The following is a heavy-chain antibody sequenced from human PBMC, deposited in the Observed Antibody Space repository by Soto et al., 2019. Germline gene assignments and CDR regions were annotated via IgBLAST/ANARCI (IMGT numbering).Heavy chain of an antibody. D-gene: IGHD3-3*01. V-gene: IGHV4-39*01. CDR2: IYYSGST. CDR1: GGSIGSSSYY. Sequence: PSETLSLTCSVSGGSIGSSSYYWGWIRQPPGKGLEWIGSIYYSGSTYYNPSLKRRVTISVDTSKNQFSLKLSSVTAADTAMYYCATAHYYDFWIGPMVLSWFYSWGQGTLVTVSS. CDR3: ATAHYYDFWIGPMVLSWFYS. J-gene: IGHJ5*01.